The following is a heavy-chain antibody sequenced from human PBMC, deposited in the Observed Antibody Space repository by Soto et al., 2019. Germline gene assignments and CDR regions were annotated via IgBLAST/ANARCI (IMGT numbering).Heavy chain of an antibody. D-gene: IGHD3-10*01. J-gene: IGHJ6*02. CDR3: ERCPVRVTMVQGVCSYGMDV. V-gene: IGHV3-33*01. CDR2: IWYDGRNK. CDR1: GFAFSSYG. Sequence: PGGSLRLSCAASGFAFSSYGMHLVRQSPGKGLEWVACIWYDGRNKYYADSVKGRFTISRDNSKNTLYLQMNSLRAEDTAVYYCERCPVRVTMVQGVCSYGMDVRGQGTRVTVSS.